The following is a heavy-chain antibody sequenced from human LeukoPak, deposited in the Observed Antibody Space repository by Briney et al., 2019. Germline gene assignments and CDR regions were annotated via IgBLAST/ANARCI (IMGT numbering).Heavy chain of an antibody. CDR2: MYGDGSST. Sequence: GGSLRLSCAASGFTFSSSWLHWVRQAPGEGLVWVSRMYGDGSSTDYADSVKGRFTISRDSAKNTLYLQMKSLGAEDTAVYYCARAGNYRFDYWGQGTLVTVSS. CDR1: GFTFSSSW. CDR3: ARAGNYRFDY. V-gene: IGHV3-74*01. D-gene: IGHD1-7*01. J-gene: IGHJ4*02.